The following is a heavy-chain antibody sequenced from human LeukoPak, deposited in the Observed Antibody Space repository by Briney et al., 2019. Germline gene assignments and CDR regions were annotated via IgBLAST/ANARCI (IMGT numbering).Heavy chain of an antibody. CDR1: GGSFSGYY. V-gene: IGHV4-34*01. Sequence: SETLSLTCAVYGGSFSGYYWSWIRQPPGKGLEWIGEINHSGSTNYNPSLKSRVTISVDTSKNQFSLTLSSVTAADTAVYYCARRRYDASGYYPSRGRYFDYWGQGTLVTVSS. D-gene: IGHD3-22*01. CDR2: INHSGST. J-gene: IGHJ4*02. CDR3: ARRRYDASGYYPSRGRYFDY.